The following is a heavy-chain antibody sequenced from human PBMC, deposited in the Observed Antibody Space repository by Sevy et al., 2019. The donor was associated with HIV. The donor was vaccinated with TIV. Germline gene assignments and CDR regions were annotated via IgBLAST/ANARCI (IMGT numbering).Heavy chain of an antibody. D-gene: IGHD2-21*02. CDR1: GFTSISYP. J-gene: IGHJ4*02. CDR3: ARVGVSYCTDDCYHRFDY. CDR2: ISYDGSKK. V-gene: IGHV3-30*09. Sequence: GGSLSPSCAPSGFTSISYPCPWVGRPPGRGLEGVSLISYDGSKKYYSDSVKGRFAISRDESKTTLFLQMNSLRSEDTAIYYCARVGVSYCTDDCYHRFDYWGRGTLVTVSS.